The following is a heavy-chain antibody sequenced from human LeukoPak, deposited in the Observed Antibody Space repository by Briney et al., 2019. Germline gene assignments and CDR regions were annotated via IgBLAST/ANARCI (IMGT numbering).Heavy chain of an antibody. Sequence: SETLSLTCTVSGGSISSHYWSWIRQPPGKGLEWIGYIYYSGSTNYNPSLKSRVTISVGTSKSQFSLKLSSVTAADTAVYYCARGAGWLPLVWGQGTLVTVSS. CDR2: IYYSGST. V-gene: IGHV4-59*11. D-gene: IGHD5-24*01. CDR1: GGSISSHY. CDR3: ARGAGWLPLV. J-gene: IGHJ4*02.